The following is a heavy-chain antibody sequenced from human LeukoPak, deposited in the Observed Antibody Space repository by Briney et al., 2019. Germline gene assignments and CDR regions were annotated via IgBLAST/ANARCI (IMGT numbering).Heavy chain of an antibody. J-gene: IGHJ4*02. D-gene: IGHD3-22*01. Sequence: SETLSLTCAVYGGSFSGYYWSWIRQPPGKGLEWIGEINHSGSTNYNPSLKSRVTISVDTSKNQFSPKLSSVTAADTAVYYCARHASSGYYYGYFDYWGQGTLVTVSS. CDR1: GGSFSGYY. V-gene: IGHV4-34*01. CDR2: INHSGST. CDR3: ARHASSGYYYGYFDY.